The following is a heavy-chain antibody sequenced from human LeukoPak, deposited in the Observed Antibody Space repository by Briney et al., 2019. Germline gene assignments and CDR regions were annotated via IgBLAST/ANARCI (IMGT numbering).Heavy chain of an antibody. CDR2: INHSGST. Sequence: PSETLSLTCAVYGGSFSGYYWSWIRQPPGKGLEWIGEINHSGSTNYNPSLKSRVTISVDTSKNQFSLKLSSVTAADTAVYYCARGLVLPYYYGMDVWGQGTTVTVSS. D-gene: IGHD2-15*01. CDR3: ARGLVLPYYYGMDV. V-gene: IGHV4-34*01. J-gene: IGHJ6*02. CDR1: GGSFSGYY.